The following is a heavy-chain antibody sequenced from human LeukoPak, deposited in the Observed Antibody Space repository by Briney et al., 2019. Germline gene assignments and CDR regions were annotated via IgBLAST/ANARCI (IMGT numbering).Heavy chain of an antibody. D-gene: IGHD2-2*01. V-gene: IGHV3-23*01. J-gene: IGHJ6*03. CDR1: GFTFSTFA. CDR2: IFPSGGEI. CDR3: ARGPQPAAPVYYYYYYMDV. Sequence: GGSLRLSCAASGFTFSTFAMIWVRQPPGKGLEWVSSIFPSGGEIHYADSVRGRFTISRDNSKNTLYLQMNSLRAEDTAVYYCARGPQPAAPVYYYYYYMDVWGKGTTVTVSS.